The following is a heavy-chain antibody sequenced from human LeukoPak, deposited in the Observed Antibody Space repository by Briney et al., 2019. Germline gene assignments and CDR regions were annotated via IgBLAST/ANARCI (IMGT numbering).Heavy chain of an antibody. D-gene: IGHD5-18*01. V-gene: IGHV3-9*01. J-gene: IGHJ4*02. CDR1: GFTFDDYA. CDR2: ISWNSGSI. Sequence: GGSLRLSCAASGFTFDDYAMHWVRHAPGKGLEWVSGISWNSGSIVYADSVKGRFTISRDNAKNSLYLQMNSLRAEDTALYYCAKGSRSWIQLWLFDYWGQGTLVTVSS. CDR3: AKGSRSWIQLWLFDY.